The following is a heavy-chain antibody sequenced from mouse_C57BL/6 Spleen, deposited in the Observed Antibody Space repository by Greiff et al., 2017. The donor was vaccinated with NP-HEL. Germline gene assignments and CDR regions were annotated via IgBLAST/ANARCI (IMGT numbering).Heavy chain of an antibody. CDR2: IYPRSGNT. Sequence: VQLQQSGAELARPGASVKLSCKASGYTFTSYGISWVKQRTGQGLEWIGEIYPRSGNTYYNEKFKGKATLTADKSSSTAYMELRSLTSEDSAVYFCARSSLITTVVGGGLAYWGQGTLVTVSA. D-gene: IGHD1-1*01. CDR1: GYTFTSYG. CDR3: ARSSLITTVVGGGLAY. J-gene: IGHJ3*01. V-gene: IGHV1-81*01.